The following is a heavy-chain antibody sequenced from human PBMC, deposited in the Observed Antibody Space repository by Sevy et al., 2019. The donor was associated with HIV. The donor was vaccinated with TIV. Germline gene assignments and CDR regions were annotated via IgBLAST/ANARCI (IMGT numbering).Heavy chain of an antibody. CDR1: GGSISSRSSY. Sequence: SETLSLTCTVSGGSISSRSSYWGWIRQPPGKGLEWIGSIYYSGSTYSNPSLKSRLTMSVDTSKNQFSLKLSSMTAADTAVYYCASTRDYYGSGSSFSHWFDPWGQGILVTVSS. D-gene: IGHD3-10*01. CDR3: ASTRDYYGSGSSFSHWFDP. V-gene: IGHV4-39*01. J-gene: IGHJ5*02. CDR2: IYYSGST.